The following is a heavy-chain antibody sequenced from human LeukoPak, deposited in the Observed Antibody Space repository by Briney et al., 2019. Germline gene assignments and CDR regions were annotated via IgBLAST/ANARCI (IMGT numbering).Heavy chain of an antibody. CDR3: ARDQDIVVVPAAPSAGGY. D-gene: IGHD2-2*01. Sequence: ASVTVSCKASGYTFTSYGISWVRQAPGQGLEWMGWISAYNGNTNYAQKLQGRVTMTTDTSTSTAYMELRSLRSDDTAVYYCARDQDIVVVPAAPSAGGYWGQGTLVTVSS. J-gene: IGHJ4*02. V-gene: IGHV1-18*01. CDR1: GYTFTSYG. CDR2: ISAYNGNT.